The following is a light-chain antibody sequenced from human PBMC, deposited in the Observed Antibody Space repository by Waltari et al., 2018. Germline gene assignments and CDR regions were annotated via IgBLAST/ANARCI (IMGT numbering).Light chain of an antibody. Sequence: DIQMPQPPSSLSASVGDRVTITCRASQSISIYLNWYQQKPGKAPKLLIYSASSLQSGVPSRFSGSGSGTDFTLTISSLQPEDFATYYCQKSSSTPPWTFGQGTKVEIK. CDR3: QKSSSTPPWT. J-gene: IGKJ1*01. CDR2: SAS. CDR1: QSISIY. V-gene: IGKV1-39*01.